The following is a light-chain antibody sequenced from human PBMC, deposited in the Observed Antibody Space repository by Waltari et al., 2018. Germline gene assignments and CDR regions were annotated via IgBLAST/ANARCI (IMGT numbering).Light chain of an antibody. V-gene: IGKV3-15*01. J-gene: IGKJ1*01. CDR3: QHYNNWPPWT. CDR1: QSVSSD. Sequence: EIVMTQSPATLSVSPGERATLSCRASQSVSSDLAWYQQKPGQAPRLLIYGASTRATGIPTRFSGSGSGTDFTLTISSMQSEDLAVYYCQHYNNWPPWTFGQGTKVEIK. CDR2: GAS.